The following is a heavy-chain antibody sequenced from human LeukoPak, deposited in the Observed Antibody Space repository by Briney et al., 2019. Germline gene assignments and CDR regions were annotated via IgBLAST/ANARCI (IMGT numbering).Heavy chain of an antibody. Sequence: GASVKVSCKASGYTFTGYYMHWVRQAPGQGLEWMAWINPNSGGTNYAQKFQGRVTVTRDTSISTAYMELSSLRSDDTAVYFCARGSARDSSGFFEYWGQGTLVTVSS. J-gene: IGHJ4*02. CDR3: ARGSARDSSGFFEY. CDR1: GYTFTGYY. D-gene: IGHD6-19*01. CDR2: INPNSGGT. V-gene: IGHV1-2*02.